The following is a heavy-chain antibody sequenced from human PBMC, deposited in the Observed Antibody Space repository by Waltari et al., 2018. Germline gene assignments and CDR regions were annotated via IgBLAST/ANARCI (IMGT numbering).Heavy chain of an antibody. Sequence: EVQLVGSGGGLVKPGGSLRLSCADSGFTFLRYTLNLVRQAPGKGLEWVSSISSGSSYIYYADSVKGRFTISRDNAKNSLYLQMNSLRVEDTAVYYCAREWGVMVGTAGFYFDYWGQGALVTVSS. D-gene: IGHD2-15*01. CDR1: GFTFLRYT. V-gene: IGHV3-21*01. CDR3: AREWGVMVGTAGFYFDY. CDR2: ISSGSSYI. J-gene: IGHJ4*02.